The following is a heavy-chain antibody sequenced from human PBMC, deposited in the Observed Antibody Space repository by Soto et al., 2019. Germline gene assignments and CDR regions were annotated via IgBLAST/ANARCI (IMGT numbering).Heavy chain of an antibody. Sequence: VASVKVSCKASGYTFTSYGISWVRQAPGQGLEWMGWISAYNGNTNYAQKLQGRVTMTTDTSTSTAYMELRSLRSDGTAVFYCARDPSGSYYEDAFDIWGQGTMVTVSS. CDR1: GYTFTSYG. D-gene: IGHD1-26*01. J-gene: IGHJ3*02. V-gene: IGHV1-18*01. CDR3: ARDPSGSYYEDAFDI. CDR2: ISAYNGNT.